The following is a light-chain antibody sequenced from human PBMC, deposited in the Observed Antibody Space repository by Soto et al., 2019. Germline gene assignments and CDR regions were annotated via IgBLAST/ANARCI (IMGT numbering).Light chain of an antibody. CDR2: DAS. Sequence: EFVLTQSPGTLSLSPGERATLSCRASQTVRNNYLAWYQQKPGQAPRLLIYDASSRATGIPDRFSGGGSGTAFSLTISGLEPADFAVYCCQQFSSYPLTFGGGTKVEIK. V-gene: IGKV3-20*01. CDR1: QTVRNNY. CDR3: QQFSSYPLT. J-gene: IGKJ4*01.